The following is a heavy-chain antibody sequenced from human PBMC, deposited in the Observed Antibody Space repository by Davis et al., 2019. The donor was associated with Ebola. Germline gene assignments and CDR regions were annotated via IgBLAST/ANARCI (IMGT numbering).Heavy chain of an antibody. D-gene: IGHD5-18*01. CDR3: ARGWLRGGMDV. Sequence: PSETLSLTCAVSGDSVTSGGWNWIRQSPSRGLEWLGRTYYKSKWYNDYAVSVKSRITINPDTSKNQFSLQLTYVTPEDTALNYCARGWLRGGMDVWGEGTTVTV. CDR2: TYYKSKWYN. V-gene: IGHV6-1*01. CDR1: GDSVTSGG. J-gene: IGHJ6*02.